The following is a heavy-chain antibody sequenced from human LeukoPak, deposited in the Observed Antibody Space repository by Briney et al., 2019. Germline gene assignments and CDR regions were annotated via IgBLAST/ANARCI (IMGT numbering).Heavy chain of an antibody. J-gene: IGHJ4*02. CDR1: GHTFTGYY. V-gene: IGHV1-2*06. CDR2: INPNSGGT. CDR3: ARDKSDSSSWYYY. D-gene: IGHD6-13*01. Sequence: ASVKVSCKASGHTFTGYYMHWVRQAPGQGLEWMGRINPNSGGTNYAQKFQGRVTMTRDTSISTAYMELSRLRSDDTAVYYCARDKSDSSSWYYYWGQGTLVTVSS.